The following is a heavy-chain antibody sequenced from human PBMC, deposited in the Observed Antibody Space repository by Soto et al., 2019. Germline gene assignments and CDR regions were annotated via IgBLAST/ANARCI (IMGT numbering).Heavy chain of an antibody. J-gene: IGHJ6*03. CDR3: ARDVFSSAWPYYMDV. V-gene: IGHV1-3*01. D-gene: IGHD6-19*01. Sequence: QVQLVQSGAEVKKPGASVNVSCKTSGYTFTSYAINWVRQAPGQRLEWMGWINADNGNTKYSQKFQVRVTITRDTSASTAYMELSSLRSEDTAIYYCARDVFSSAWPYYMDVWGKGTTVTVSS. CDR1: GYTFTSYA. CDR2: INADNGNT.